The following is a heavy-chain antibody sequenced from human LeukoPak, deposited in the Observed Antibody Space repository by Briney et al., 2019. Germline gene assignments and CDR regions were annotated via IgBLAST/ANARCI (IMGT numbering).Heavy chain of an antibody. CDR1: EFTLSSYF. CDR3: ARAVRWDGDLDY. CDR2: INLDGSNT. D-gene: IGHD4-17*01. Sequence: GGSLRLSCAASEFTLSSYFMHWVRQAPGKGLVWVSRINLDGSNTISVDSVEGRFTVSRDNAKNTLYLQMNVLRVEDTAVYYCARAVRWDGDLDYWGQGTLVTVSS. J-gene: IGHJ4*02. V-gene: IGHV3-74*01.